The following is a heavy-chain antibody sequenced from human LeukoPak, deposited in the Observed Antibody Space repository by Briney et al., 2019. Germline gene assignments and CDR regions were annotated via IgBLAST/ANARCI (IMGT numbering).Heavy chain of an antibody. V-gene: IGHV3-74*03. CDR1: GSTFSSYW. D-gene: IGHD5-12*01. CDR3: AREGRVSGYDFDC. J-gene: IGHJ4*02. Sequence: GGSLRLSCAAPGSTFSSYWMPWVRQAPGKGGVWGIRINSDGSSITYTESVKGRFTISRDNAKNTLYLQMNSLRVEDTAVYYCAREGRVSGYDFDCWGQGTLVTVSS. CDR2: INSDGSSI.